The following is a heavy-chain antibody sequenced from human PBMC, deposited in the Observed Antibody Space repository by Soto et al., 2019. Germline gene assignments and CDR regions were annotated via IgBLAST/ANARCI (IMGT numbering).Heavy chain of an antibody. D-gene: IGHD6-19*01. CDR3: ARDHEYTSGWSHGMDV. V-gene: IGHV3-21*01. J-gene: IGHJ6*02. Sequence: GGSLRLSCAASGFSFSDYTMSWFRQAPGKGLEWVSSITGSSDYTYESGSVTGRFTISRDNANNSHVLQMNSLRGEDTAVYYCARDHEYTSGWSHGMDVWGQGTTVTVSS. CDR2: ITGSSDYT. CDR1: GFSFSDYT.